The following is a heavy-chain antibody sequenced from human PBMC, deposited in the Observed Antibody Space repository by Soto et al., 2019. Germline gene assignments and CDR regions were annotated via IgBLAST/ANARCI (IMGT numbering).Heavy chain of an antibody. Sequence: GGSLRLSCAASGFAFSTYGMSWVRQAPGRGLEWVSRVVDSGGTTYYADSVKGRFTISRDNSKNTVYLQMKSLRAEDTAVYYCAKLGGDDIYCSGGTCSLDQFYCYMDVWGKGTTVTVSS. J-gene: IGHJ6*03. CDR2: VVDSGGTT. CDR3: AKLGGDDIYCSGGTCSLDQFYCYMDV. V-gene: IGHV3-23*01. D-gene: IGHD2-15*01. CDR1: GFAFSTYG.